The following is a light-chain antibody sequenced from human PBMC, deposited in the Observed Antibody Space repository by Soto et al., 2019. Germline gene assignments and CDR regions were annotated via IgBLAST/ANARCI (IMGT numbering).Light chain of an antibody. J-gene: IGKJ2*01. Sequence: EIVLTQSPGTLSLSPGERATLFCRASQGVSNSYLAWYQQKPGQAPSLLIYHASSRATGIPDRFSGGGSGTDFTLTISRLEPEDFAVYYCQQYGSSPVTFGQGTKLEIK. CDR1: QGVSNSY. CDR2: HAS. CDR3: QQYGSSPVT. V-gene: IGKV3-20*01.